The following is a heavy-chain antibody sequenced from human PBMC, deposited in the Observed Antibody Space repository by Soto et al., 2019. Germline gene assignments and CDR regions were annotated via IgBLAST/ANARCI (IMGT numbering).Heavy chain of an antibody. CDR1: RGAISSSSYY. D-gene: IGHD2-2*01. Sequence: PSATVSLACTVSRGAISSSSYYWGWIRQPAGRGLEWIGSIYYSGSTYYNPSLKSRVTISVDTSKNQFSLKLSSVTAADTAVYYCARHWYCSSTSCYYYYYYYGMDVWGQGTTVTVSS. J-gene: IGHJ6*02. CDR2: IYYSGST. CDR3: ARHWYCSSTSCYYYYYYYGMDV. V-gene: IGHV4-39*01.